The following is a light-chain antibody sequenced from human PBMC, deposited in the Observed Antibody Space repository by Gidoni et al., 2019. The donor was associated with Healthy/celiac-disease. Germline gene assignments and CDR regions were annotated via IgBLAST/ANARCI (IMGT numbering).Light chain of an antibody. V-gene: IGLV4-69*02. CDR3: QTWDNDIRV. Sequence: QLVLPQSPSASASLGASVKLTCTLSSGHSSYAIAWHQQQPEKGPRYLMKVTSDGRHSRGDGIPDRFSGSNSGAERYLTISSLQSEDEADYYCQTWDNDIRVFGGGTKLTVL. CDR1: SGHSSYA. J-gene: IGLJ3*02. CDR2: VTSDGRH.